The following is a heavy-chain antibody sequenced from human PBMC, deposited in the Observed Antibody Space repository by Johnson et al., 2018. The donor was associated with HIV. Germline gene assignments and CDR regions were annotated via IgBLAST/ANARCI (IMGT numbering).Heavy chain of an antibody. CDR1: GITFSTYA. CDR2: FSGCGGSR. D-gene: IGHD1-7*01. V-gene: IGHV3-23*01. CDR3: AKNGAPDNWNYHDAFDI. J-gene: IGHJ3*02. Sequence: VQLMESGGGLVQPGGSLRLSCAASGITFSTYAMSWVRQAPGKGLEWVSGFSGCGGSRYYSDLLKVRFSISRDNSKNTPYLQMNSLRAEDTAVYYCAKNGAPDNWNYHDAFDIWGQGTMVTVSS.